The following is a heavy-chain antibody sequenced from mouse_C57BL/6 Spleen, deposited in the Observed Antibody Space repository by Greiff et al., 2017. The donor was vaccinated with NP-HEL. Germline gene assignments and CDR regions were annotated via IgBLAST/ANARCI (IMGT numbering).Heavy chain of an antibody. J-gene: IGHJ2*01. CDR1: GFNIKDYY. CDR3: TKTLDRDYYGSSGY. CDR2: IDPEDGDT. D-gene: IGHD1-1*01. Sequence: EVKLLESGAELVRPGASVKLSCTASGFNIKDYYMHWVKQRPEQGLEWIGRIDPEDGDTEYAPKFQGKATMTADTSSNTAYLQRSSLTSEDTAVYYCTKTLDRDYYGSSGYWGQGTTLTVSS. V-gene: IGHV14-1*01.